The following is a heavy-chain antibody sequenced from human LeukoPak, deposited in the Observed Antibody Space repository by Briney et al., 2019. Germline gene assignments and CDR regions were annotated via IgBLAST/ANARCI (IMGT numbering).Heavy chain of an antibody. CDR1: GYTFTSYG. CDR3: ARDDRYSRSGSPCYFDY. J-gene: IGHJ4*02. CDR2: ISSYNGNT. D-gene: IGHD3-10*01. V-gene: IGHV1-18*01. Sequence: ASVKVSCKASGYTFTSYGISWVRQAPGQGLEWMGWISSYNGNTKYAQKLQGRVTMTTDTSTSTAYMELRSLRSDDTAVYYCARDDRYSRSGSPCYFDYWGQGTLVTVSS.